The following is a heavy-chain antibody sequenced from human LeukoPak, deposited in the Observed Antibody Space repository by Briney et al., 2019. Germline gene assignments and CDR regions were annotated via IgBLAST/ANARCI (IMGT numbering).Heavy chain of an antibody. J-gene: IGHJ6*02. D-gene: IGHD2-2*02. CDR1: GFTFSSYA. CDR2: ISGSGGST. CDR3: ANHGYCSSTSCYKGPYGYYYYGMDV. Sequence: PGGSLRLSCAASGFTFSSYAMSWVRQAPGKGLEWVSAISGSGGSTYYADSVKGRFTISRDNSKNTLYLQMNSLRAEDTAVYYCANHGYCSSTSCYKGPYGYYYYGMDVWGQGTMVTVSS. V-gene: IGHV3-23*01.